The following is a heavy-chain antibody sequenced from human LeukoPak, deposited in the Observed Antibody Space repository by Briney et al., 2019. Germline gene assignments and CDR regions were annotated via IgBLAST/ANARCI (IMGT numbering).Heavy chain of an antibody. V-gene: IGHV4-34*01. J-gene: IGHJ4*02. D-gene: IGHD5-24*01. CDR3: ARDNVYFDY. CDR2: INHSGST. CDR1: GGSFSGYY. Sequence: PSETLSLTCAVYGGSFSGYYWSWIRQPPGKGLEWIGEINHSGSTNYNPPLKSRVTISVDTSKNQFSLKLSSVTAADTAVYYCARDNVYFDYWGQGTLVTVSS.